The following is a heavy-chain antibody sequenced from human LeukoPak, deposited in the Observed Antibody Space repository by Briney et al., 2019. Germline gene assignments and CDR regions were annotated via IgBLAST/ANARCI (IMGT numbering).Heavy chain of an antibody. J-gene: IGHJ6*02. CDR1: GFTFSSYS. D-gene: IGHD1-7*01. Sequence: PGGSLRLSCAASGFTFSSYSMNWVRQAPVKGLEWVSSISSSSSYIYYADSVKGRFTISRDNAKNSLYLQMNSLRAEDTAVYYCARGGTGTTAYYGMDVWGQGTTVTVSS. V-gene: IGHV3-21*01. CDR2: ISSSSSYI. CDR3: ARGGTGTTAYYGMDV.